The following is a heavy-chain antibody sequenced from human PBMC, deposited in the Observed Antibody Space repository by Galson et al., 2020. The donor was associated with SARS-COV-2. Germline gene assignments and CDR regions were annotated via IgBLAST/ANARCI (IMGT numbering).Heavy chain of an antibody. J-gene: IGHJ4*02. V-gene: IGHV3-23*01. Sequence: GGSLRLSCVGSGFAFSKYGMNWVRQAPGKGLEWVSRVSGSGAGTDYAVSVQGRFISSRDNSKNTLYLQMNSLRAEDTAVYYCANAGYDDDYESYYLAYWGQGTVVAVSS. CDR2: VSGSGAGT. CDR3: ANAGYDDDYESYYLAY. D-gene: IGHD4-17*01. CDR1: GFAFSKYG.